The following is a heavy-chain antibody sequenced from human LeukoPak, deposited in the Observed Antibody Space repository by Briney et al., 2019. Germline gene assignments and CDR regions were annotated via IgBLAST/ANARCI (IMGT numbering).Heavy chain of an antibody. Sequence: ASVKVSCKASGYSFIDYYIHWVRQAPGQGLEWMGWVNPHSGGTKFAQKFQGRVTMTRDTSINTAYMEVSSQRSDDTAVYYCARDIGDYYGSGCYWLLWGQGTLVTVAS. J-gene: IGHJ4*02. V-gene: IGHV1-2*02. CDR2: VNPHSGGT. D-gene: IGHD3-10*01. CDR3: ARDIGDYYGSGCYWLL. CDR1: GYSFIDYY.